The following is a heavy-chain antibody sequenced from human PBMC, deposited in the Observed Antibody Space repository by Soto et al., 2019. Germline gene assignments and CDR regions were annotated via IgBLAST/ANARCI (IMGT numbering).Heavy chain of an antibody. CDR2: INPNSGGT. J-gene: IGHJ4*02. Sequence: GASVKVSWKASGNTFTGYYMHWVRQAPGQGLEWMGWINPNSGGTNYAQKFQGRVTMTRDTSISTAYMEPSRLRSDDTAVYYCTRGRIGYCSGGSCYFLYWGQGTLVTVSS. CDR1: GNTFTGYY. CDR3: TRGRIGYCSGGSCYFLY. V-gene: IGHV1-2*02. D-gene: IGHD2-15*01.